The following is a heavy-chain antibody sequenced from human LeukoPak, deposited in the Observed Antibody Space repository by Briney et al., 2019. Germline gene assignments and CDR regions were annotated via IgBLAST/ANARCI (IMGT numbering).Heavy chain of an antibody. CDR1: GYTFTSYD. J-gene: IGHJ3*02. V-gene: IGHV1-8*03. CDR3: ARQKGHYDFWSGYLDAFDI. CDR2: MNPNSGNT. Sequence: GASVKVSCKASGYTFTSYDINWVRQATGQGLEWMGWMNPNSGNTGYAQKFQGRVTITRNTSISTAYMELSSLRSEDTAVYYCARQKGHYDFWSGYLDAFDIWGQGTMVTVSS. D-gene: IGHD3-3*01.